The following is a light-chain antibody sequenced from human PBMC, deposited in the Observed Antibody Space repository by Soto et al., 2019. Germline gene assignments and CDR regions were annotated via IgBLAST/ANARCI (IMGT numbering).Light chain of an antibody. Sequence: EIALTQSPGTLSLSPGERAPLSCRPSQSVGSNYLAWYQQKPGQAPRIVIFGASGRATGIPDRFSGSGSGTDFTLTISRLEPEDFAVYYCQQYGSSPKTLGQGPKVDIK. CDR2: GAS. CDR3: QQYGSSPKT. J-gene: IGKJ1*01. V-gene: IGKV3-20*01. CDR1: QSVGSNY.